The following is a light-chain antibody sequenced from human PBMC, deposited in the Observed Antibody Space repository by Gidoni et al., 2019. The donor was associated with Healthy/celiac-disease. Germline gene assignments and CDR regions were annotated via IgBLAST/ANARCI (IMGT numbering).Light chain of an antibody. J-gene: IGLJ1*01. Sequence: QSALTQPRSVSGSPGQSVTISCTGTSSDVGGYNYVSWYQQHPGKAPKRMIYDVSKRPSGVPDRFSGSKSGNTASLTISGLQAEDEADYYCCSYAGSYTFFYVFGTGTKVTVL. CDR3: CSYAGSYTFFYV. CDR2: DVS. V-gene: IGLV2-11*01. CDR1: SSDVGGYNY.